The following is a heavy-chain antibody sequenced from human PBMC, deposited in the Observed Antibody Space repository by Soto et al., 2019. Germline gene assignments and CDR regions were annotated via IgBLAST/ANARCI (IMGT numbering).Heavy chain of an antibody. CDR1: GVTFSTYI. V-gene: IGHV3-33*06. CDR3: AKGFRPDLGYDLDY. Sequence: PGWSLRLSCAASGVTFSTYIMDWFRQAPGKGLEWVAVVWFDGSKTYYADSVKGRFTVSRDNSKNTLYLQMNSLAAEDTAVYYCAKGFRPDLGYDLDYWGQGTLVTVSS. J-gene: IGHJ4*02. D-gene: IGHD5-12*01. CDR2: VWFDGSKT.